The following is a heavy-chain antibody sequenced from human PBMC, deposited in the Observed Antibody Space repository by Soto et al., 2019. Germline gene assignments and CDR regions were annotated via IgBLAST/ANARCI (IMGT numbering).Heavy chain of an antibody. CDR3: GAQDYGAKGYYFET. CDR1: SGSISSSSSY. J-gene: IGHJ4*02. Sequence: QLQRQESGPGLVKPSETLSLTCTLSSGSISSSSSYWGWIRQPPGKGLEWIGNIYYIGTTYYNPSLKSRVTISIASSKTEFSLKLNSVTTADTAVYHCGAQDYGAKGYYFETWGQGTLVTVSS. V-gene: IGHV4-39*01. CDR2: IYYIGTT. D-gene: IGHD4-17*01.